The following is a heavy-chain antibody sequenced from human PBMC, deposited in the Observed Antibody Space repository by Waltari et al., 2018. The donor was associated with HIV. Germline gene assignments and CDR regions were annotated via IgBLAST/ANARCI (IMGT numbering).Heavy chain of an antibody. CDR3: ARPAEDYYDSSGYVY. CDR1: GDTDTAYD. CDR2: ITPPSVDT. Sequence: QGRWVQSGAALKKPGASGMVPCKASGDTDTAYDTHRVRQPPGQGLEWMGWITPPSVDTNFAQKFQGRVTLTRDTSISTAYMELSRLRHDDTAVYYCARPAEDYYDSSGYVYWGQGTLVTVSS. J-gene: IGHJ4*02. V-gene: IGHV1-2*02. D-gene: IGHD3-22*01.